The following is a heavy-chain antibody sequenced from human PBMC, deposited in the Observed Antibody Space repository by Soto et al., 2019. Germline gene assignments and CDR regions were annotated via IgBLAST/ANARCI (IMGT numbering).Heavy chain of an antibody. CDR2: IYPGDSDI. CDR1: GYTFTSYW. J-gene: IGHJ6*02. CDR3: ARPAYSNYGDYYYGTDV. Sequence: GESLKISCKGSGYTFTSYWIGWVRQMPGKGLEWMGFIYPGDSDIRYSPSFQGQVTISADKSISTAYLQWSSLKASDTAMYYCARPAYSNYGDYYYGTDVWCQGTMVTVFS. D-gene: IGHD4-4*01. V-gene: IGHV5-51*01.